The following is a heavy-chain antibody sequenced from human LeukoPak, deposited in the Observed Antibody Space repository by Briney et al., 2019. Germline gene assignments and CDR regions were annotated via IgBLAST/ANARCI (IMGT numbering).Heavy chain of an antibody. D-gene: IGHD3-16*02. V-gene: IGHV3-23*01. Sequence: GGSLRLSCAASGFTFSSYAMSWVRQAPGKGLEWVAVLSGSGGSTYYADSVKGRFIISRDNSKHTLYLQMNSLRAEDTAVYYCAKYSQGFGGVIVLPHYFDYWGQGTLVPVSS. CDR3: AKYSQGFGGVIVLPHYFDY. CDR1: GFTFSSYA. CDR2: LSGSGGST. J-gene: IGHJ4*02.